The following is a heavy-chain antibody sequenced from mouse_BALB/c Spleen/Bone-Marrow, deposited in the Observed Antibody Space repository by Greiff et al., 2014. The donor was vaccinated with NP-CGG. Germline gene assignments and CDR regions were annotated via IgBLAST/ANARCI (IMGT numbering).Heavy chain of an antibody. Sequence: VQLQQSGAELVRPGASVKLSCKASGYTFTSYWMNWVNQRPGQGLEWIGKIYPSDSYTNYNQKFKAKATLTVDKSSSTAYRQLSSPASEDSAVYYCTRGSYDLDYWGQGTTLTVSS. V-gene: IGHV1-69*02. CDR2: IYPSDSYT. D-gene: IGHD2-3*01. J-gene: IGHJ2*01. CDR3: TRGSYDLDY. CDR1: GYTFTSYW.